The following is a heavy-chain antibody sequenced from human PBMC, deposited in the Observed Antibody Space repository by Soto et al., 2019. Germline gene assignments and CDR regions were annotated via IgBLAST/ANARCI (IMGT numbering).Heavy chain of an antibody. CDR1: GGSISSYY. J-gene: IGHJ6*02. D-gene: IGHD6-13*01. Sequence: PSETLSLTCTVSGGSISSYYRSWIRQPPGKGLEWIGYIYYSGSTNYNPSLKSRVTISVDTSKNQFSLKLSSVTAADTAVYYCARGIAAAGTGYYYGMDVWGQGTTVTVSS. CDR3: ARGIAAAGTGYYYGMDV. CDR2: IYYSGST. V-gene: IGHV4-59*01.